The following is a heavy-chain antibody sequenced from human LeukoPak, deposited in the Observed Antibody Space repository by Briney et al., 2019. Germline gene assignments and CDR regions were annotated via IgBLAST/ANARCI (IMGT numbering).Heavy chain of an antibody. CDR2: IKQDGSEK. CDR1: GFTFSSYW. D-gene: IGHD2-2*01. V-gene: IGHV3-7*01. Sequence: QTGGSLRLSCAASGFTFSSYWMSWVRQAPGKGLEWVANIKQDGSEKYYVDSVKGRFTISRDNAENSLYLQMNSLRAEDTAVYYCARDDCSSISCYHNWFDPWGQGTLVTVSS. J-gene: IGHJ5*02. CDR3: ARDDCSSISCYHNWFDP.